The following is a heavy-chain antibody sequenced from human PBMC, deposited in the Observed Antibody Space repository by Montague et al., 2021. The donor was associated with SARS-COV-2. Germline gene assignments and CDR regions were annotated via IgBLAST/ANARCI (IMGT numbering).Heavy chain of an antibody. CDR3: ARGFDY. CDR2: LYYSGGT. Sequence: SETLSLTCTVTGGSISSYYWSWIRQPPGKGLGWIGYLYYSGGTNYNPSLKSLVTISVDTSKNQFSLKLSSVTAADTAVYYCARGFDYWGQGTLVTVSS. J-gene: IGHJ4*02. CDR1: GGSISSYY. V-gene: IGHV4-59*01.